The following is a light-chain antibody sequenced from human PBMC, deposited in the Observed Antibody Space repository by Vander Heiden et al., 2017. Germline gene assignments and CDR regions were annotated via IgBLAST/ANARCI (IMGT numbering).Light chain of an antibody. J-gene: IGKJ2*01. CDR2: DAS. V-gene: IGKV3-11*01. CDR3: QQRDSCPNT. CDR1: QSVSSH. Sequence: EIVLTQSPATLSLSPGERATLSCSASQSVSSHLAWYQQKPGQAPRLLIYDASNRATGIPGRFSGSGSGTDFTLTISSLEPEDFAVYYCQQRDSCPNTFGQGTKMDIK.